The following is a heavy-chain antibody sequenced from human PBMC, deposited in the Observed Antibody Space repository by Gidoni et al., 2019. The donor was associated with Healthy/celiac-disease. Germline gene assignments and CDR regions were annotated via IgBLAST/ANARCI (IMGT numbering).Heavy chain of an antibody. J-gene: IGHJ6*02. CDR3: ARGQTYYDFWSGYYPRWYYYGMDV. CDR1: GGSISSGSYY. V-gene: IGHV4-61*02. Sequence: QVQLQESGPGLVKPSQTLSLTCTVSGGSISSGSYYWSWIRQPAGKGLEWIGRIYTSGRTHYNPSLKSRVTISVDTSKNQFSLKLSSVTAADTAVYYCARGQTYYDFWSGYYPRWYYYGMDVWGQGTTVTVSS. CDR2: IYTSGRT. D-gene: IGHD3-3*01.